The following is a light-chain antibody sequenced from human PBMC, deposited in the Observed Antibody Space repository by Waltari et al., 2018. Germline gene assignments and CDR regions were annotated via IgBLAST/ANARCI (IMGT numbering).Light chain of an antibody. CDR3: QQTYSAFLS. J-gene: IGKJ4*01. V-gene: IGKV1-39*01. CDR1: QRINNY. CDR2: SAS. Sequence: DIQMTQSPSSLSASVGDRVTITCRASQRINNYVNGYHQKPGKAPNLLIYSASTLQVGVPSRFSGSGYGTDFTLTISSLQTEDFGTYYCQQTYSAFLSFGGGTRVEV.